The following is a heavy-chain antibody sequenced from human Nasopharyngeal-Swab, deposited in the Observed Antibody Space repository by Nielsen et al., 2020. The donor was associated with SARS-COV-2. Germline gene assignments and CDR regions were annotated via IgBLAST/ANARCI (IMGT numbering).Heavy chain of an antibody. V-gene: IGHV3-30*02. CDR1: GFTFSSYG. CDR2: ILDDGSKK. D-gene: IGHD3-9*01. CDR3: AKEASVVFDFYYGMDV. J-gene: IGHJ6*02. Sequence: GGSLRLSCAASGFTFSSYGTHWVRQVPGKGLEWVAFILDDGSKKYYADSLKGRFTISRDNSKNTVSLQMHSLRPEDAAVYYCAKEASVVFDFYYGMDVWGQGTTVNVYS.